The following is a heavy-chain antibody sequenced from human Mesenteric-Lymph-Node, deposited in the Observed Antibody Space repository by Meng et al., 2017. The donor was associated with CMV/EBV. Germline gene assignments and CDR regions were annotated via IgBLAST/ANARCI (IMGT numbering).Heavy chain of an antibody. J-gene: IGHJ4*02. CDR3: ARAQYYYGSGSPPSDY. V-gene: IGHV1-2*06. CDR1: YTFTGDY. D-gene: IGHD3-10*01. Sequence: YTFTGDYMHWVRQAPGQGLEWMGRINTNSGGTNYAQKLQGRVTMTRDTSISTAYMELSRLRSDDTAVYYCARAQYYYGSGSPPSDYWGQGTLVTVSS. CDR2: INTNSGGT.